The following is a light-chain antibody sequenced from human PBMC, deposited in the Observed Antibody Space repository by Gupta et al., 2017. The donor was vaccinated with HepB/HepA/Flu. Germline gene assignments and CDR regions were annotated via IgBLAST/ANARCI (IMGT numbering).Light chain of an antibody. J-gene: IGKJ4*01. V-gene: IGKV3-15*01. CDR1: QSVGIF. CDR3: QQYNYWPIT. Sequence: EIVMTQSPATLSVSPGERATLSCRASQSVGIFSAWYQQKPGQAPRLLIYAASTRATGIPVRFSGSASGTEFTLTISSLQSEDFAVYYCQQYNYWPITFGGGTKVEIK. CDR2: AAS.